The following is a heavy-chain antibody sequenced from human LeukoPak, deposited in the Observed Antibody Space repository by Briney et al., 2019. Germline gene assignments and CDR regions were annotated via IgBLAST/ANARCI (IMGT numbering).Heavy chain of an antibody. D-gene: IGHD6-19*01. Sequence: SETLSLTCAVYGGSFNGYYWSWIRQPPGKGLEWIGEINHSGSTNYNPSLKSRVTISVDTSKNQFSLKLSSVTAADTAVYYCARDLSSGWTPGYFDYWGQGTLVTVSS. CDR3: ARDLSSGWTPGYFDY. V-gene: IGHV4-34*01. CDR1: GGSFNGYY. J-gene: IGHJ4*02. CDR2: INHSGST.